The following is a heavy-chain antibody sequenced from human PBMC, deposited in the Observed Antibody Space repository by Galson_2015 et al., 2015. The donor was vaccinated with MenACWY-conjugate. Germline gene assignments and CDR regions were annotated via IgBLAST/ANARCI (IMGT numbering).Heavy chain of an antibody. CDR3: ATQSAFYQDY. Sequence: ETLSLTCAVSGASIISTKWWSWVRQPPGKGLEWIAETHHSGRTNYNPSLTGRVIISVDKSKNQFSLDLYSVTAADTAVYYCATQSAFYQDYWGQGTLVSVSS. D-gene: IGHD2-2*01. CDR1: GASIISTKW. V-gene: IGHV4-4*02. J-gene: IGHJ4*02. CDR2: THHSGRT.